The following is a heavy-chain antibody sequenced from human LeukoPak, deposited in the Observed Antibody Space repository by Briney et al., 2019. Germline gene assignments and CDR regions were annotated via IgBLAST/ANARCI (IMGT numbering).Heavy chain of an antibody. Sequence: PGGSLRLSCAASGFRFSDFTMTWVRQPPGKGPEWVSAIGGRGGSTYYADSLGGRFTISRDNSKDMVYLQMNSLKVEDTATYYWGKGGGAWGQGTKVTVSS. V-gene: IGHV3-23*01. CDR1: GFRFSDFT. CDR2: IGGRGGST. CDR3: GKGGGA. D-gene: IGHD3-16*01. J-gene: IGHJ5*02.